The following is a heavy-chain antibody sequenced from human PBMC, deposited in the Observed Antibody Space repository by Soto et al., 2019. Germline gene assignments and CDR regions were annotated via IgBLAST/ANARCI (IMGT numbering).Heavy chain of an antibody. CDR2: INPLLGTA. CDR3: ARDPVDLFGYMDV. CDR1: EGTFSSYS. Sequence: QEELVQSGAEVKKPGSSVNVSCKASEGTFSSYSITWVRQAPGQRLEWMGEINPLLGTANYAQKFQGRVTITGDKSTSTIYMGLSSLRSDDTAVYYCARDPVDLFGYMDVWGQGTTVTVSS. J-gene: IGHJ6*02. V-gene: IGHV1-69*06. D-gene: IGHD6-25*01.